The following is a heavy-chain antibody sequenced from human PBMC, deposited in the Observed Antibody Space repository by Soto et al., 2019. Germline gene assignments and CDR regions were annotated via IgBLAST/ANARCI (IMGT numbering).Heavy chain of an antibody. CDR1: GYTFTNYG. V-gene: IGHV1-18*01. CDR3: ARGVGSRSYYNQYNWFDP. D-gene: IGHD3-10*01. CDR2: SNVYNGNT. J-gene: IGHJ5*02. Sequence: QVQLVQSGGEVKKPGDSVKVSCKASGYTFTNYGISWVRQAPGQGLEWMGWSNVYNGNTKYAQKVQGRVTMTTDTSTSTAYMELRSLRSDDTAVYYCARGVGSRSYYNQYNWFDPWGQGTLVTVSS.